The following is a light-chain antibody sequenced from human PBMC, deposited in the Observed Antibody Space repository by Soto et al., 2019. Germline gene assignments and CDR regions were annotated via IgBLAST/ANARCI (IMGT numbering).Light chain of an antibody. Sequence: EVVMSQSPGSVSVYPGERVTXTCRASQNLRSSLDWYQQRPCQGPTLLIYNAWAVSRGIRPRSSGSGTGTEFNVTITSMRVKAFAIYYCQRYDISHRYTLVHRSKVDIK. CDR1: QNLRSS. CDR3: QRYDISHRYT. V-gene: IGKV3-15*01. J-gene: IGKJ2*01. CDR2: NAW.